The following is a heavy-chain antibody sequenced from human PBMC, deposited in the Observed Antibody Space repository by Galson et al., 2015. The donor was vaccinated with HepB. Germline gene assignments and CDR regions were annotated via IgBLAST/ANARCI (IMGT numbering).Heavy chain of an antibody. CDR1: GGSFSGYY. CDR3: ARARSPRNYDYYYYGMDV. Sequence: ETLSLTCAVYGGSFSGYYWSWIRQPPGKGLEWIGRIYTSGSTNYNPSLKSRVTMSVDTSKNQFSLKLSSVTAADTAVYYCARARSPRNYDYYYYGMDVWGQGTTVTVSS. D-gene: IGHD1-7*01. J-gene: IGHJ6*02. V-gene: IGHV4-59*10. CDR2: IYTSGST.